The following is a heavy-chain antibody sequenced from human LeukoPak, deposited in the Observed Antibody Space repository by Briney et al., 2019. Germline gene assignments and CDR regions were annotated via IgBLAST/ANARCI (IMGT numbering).Heavy chain of an antibody. J-gene: IGHJ4*02. Sequence: GGSLRLSCAASGFTFSDYYMSWIRQAPGKGLEWVSYISSSGSTIYYADSVKGRFTISRDNAKNSLYLQMNSLRAEDTAVYYCAKADTLSGSFTFDYWGQGTLVTVSS. CDR1: GFTFSDYY. D-gene: IGHD1-26*01. V-gene: IGHV3-11*01. CDR2: ISSSGSTI. CDR3: AKADTLSGSFTFDY.